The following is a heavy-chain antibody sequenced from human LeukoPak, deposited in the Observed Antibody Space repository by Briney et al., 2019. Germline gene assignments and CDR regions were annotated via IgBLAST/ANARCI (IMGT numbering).Heavy chain of an antibody. D-gene: IGHD5-12*01. Sequence: GGSLRLSCAASGFTFSDYYMNWIRQAPGKGLEWVSYISSSSGYTKYADSVKGRFTISRDNAKNSLYLQMSSLRAEDTAVYYCARSTSAFDSPFDLWGQGTLVTVSS. CDR1: GFTFSDYY. J-gene: IGHJ4*02. CDR3: ARSTSAFDSPFDL. CDR2: ISSSSGYT. V-gene: IGHV3-11*06.